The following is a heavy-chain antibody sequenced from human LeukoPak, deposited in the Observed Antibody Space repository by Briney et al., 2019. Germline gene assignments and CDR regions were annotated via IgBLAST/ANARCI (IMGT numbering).Heavy chain of an antibody. J-gene: IGHJ4*02. V-gene: IGHV1-2*02. CDR2: INPNSGGT. CDR3: ARSSSITIFGVVIIGTFDY. D-gene: IGHD3-3*01. CDR1: GYTFTGYY. Sequence: ASVKVSCKASGYTFTGYYMHWVRQAPGQGLEWMGWINPNSGGTNYAQKFQGRVTMTRDTSISTAYMELRSLRSDDTAVYYCARSSSITIFGVVIIGTFDYWGQGTLVTVSS.